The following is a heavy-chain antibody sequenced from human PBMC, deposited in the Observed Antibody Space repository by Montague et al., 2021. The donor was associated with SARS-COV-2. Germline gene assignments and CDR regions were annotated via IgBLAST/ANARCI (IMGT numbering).Heavy chain of an antibody. Sequence: SETLSLTCSSSGVSITSYYWSWVRQPAGKGLEWIGHIYASGSTNXIPSLKSRVRLSIDNPKNQFSLKLESLTAADTAVYYCVRDGGNWYYFDYWGQGALVTVSS. CDR2: IYASGST. V-gene: IGHV4-4*07. D-gene: IGHD3-16*01. J-gene: IGHJ4*02. CDR1: GVSITSYY. CDR3: VRDGGNWYYFDY.